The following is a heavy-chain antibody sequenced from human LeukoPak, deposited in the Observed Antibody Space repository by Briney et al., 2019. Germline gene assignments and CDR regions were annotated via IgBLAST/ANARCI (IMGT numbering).Heavy chain of an antibody. D-gene: IGHD3-10*01. J-gene: IGHJ4*02. CDR3: ACSYGSGSYDLDY. CDR1: GGSFSGYY. Sequence: SETLSLTCAVYGGSFSGYYWSWIRQPPGKGLEWIGEINHSGSTNYNPSLKSRVTISVDTSKNQFSLKLSSVTAADAAVYYCACSYGSGSYDLDYWGQGTLVTVSS. V-gene: IGHV4-34*01. CDR2: INHSGST.